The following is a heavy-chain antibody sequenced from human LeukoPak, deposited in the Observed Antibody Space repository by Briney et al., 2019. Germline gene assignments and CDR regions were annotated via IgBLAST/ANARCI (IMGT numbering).Heavy chain of an antibody. CDR1: GFTFSIFW. CDR3: ANLDSKQGYYFDY. V-gene: IGHV3-7*02. CDR2: IKQDGSEK. J-gene: IGHJ4*02. D-gene: IGHD3-22*01. Sequence: PGGSLRLSCAASGFTFSIFWMSWVRQAPGKGLEWVANIKQDGSEKYYVDSVKGRFTISRDNAKSSLYLQMNSLRAEDTAVYYCANLDSKQGYYFDYWGQGTLVTVSS.